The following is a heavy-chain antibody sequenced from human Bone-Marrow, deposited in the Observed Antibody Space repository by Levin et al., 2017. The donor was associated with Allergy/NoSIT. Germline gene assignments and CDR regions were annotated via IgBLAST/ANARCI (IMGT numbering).Heavy chain of an antibody. Sequence: GESLKISCAASGFTFSSYWMSWVRQAPGKGLEWVANIKQDGSEKYYVDSVKGRFTISRDNAKNSLYLQMNSLRAEDTAVYYCARERRGGHFDYWGQGTLVTVSS. J-gene: IGHJ4*02. V-gene: IGHV3-7*01. CDR1: GFTFSSYW. CDR3: ARERRGGHFDY. CDR2: IKQDGSEK.